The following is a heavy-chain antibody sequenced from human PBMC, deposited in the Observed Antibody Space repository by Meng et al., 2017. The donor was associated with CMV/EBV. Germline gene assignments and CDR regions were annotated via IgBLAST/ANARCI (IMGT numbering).Heavy chain of an antibody. V-gene: IGHV1-46*01. CDR2: INPSGGST. D-gene: IGHD2-15*01. CDR1: GYTFTSYY. CDR3: AREGEGVVAATPHFDY. Sequence: GQPGARVKKPGASVKVSCKASGYTFTSYYMHWVRQAPGQGLEWMGIINPSGGSTSYAQKFQGRVTMTRDTSTSTVYMELSSLRSEDTAVYYCAREGEGVVAATPHFDYWGQGTLVTVSS. J-gene: IGHJ4*02.